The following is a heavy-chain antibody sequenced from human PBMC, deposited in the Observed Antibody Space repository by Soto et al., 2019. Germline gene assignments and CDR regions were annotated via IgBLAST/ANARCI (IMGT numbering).Heavy chain of an antibody. Sequence: PGGSLRLSCAASGCAFSNYPMHSVRQAPGNGLEWVSSISTSIDATYYADSVKGRFTISRDDSKNTLYLQMNTLRAEDSAVYYCAKDRTVAARNFDYWGQGTQVTVSS. CDR3: AKDRTVAARNFDY. V-gene: IGHV3-23*01. CDR2: ISTSIDAT. D-gene: IGHD6-6*01. J-gene: IGHJ4*02. CDR1: GCAFSNYP.